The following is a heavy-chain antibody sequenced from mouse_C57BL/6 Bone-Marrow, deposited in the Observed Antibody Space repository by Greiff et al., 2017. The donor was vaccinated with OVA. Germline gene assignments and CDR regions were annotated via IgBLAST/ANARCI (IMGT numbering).Heavy chain of an antibody. D-gene: IGHD1-1*01. V-gene: IGHV14-4*01. CDR1: GFNIKDDY. Sequence: EVQLQESGAELVRPGASVKLSCTASGFNIKDDYMHWVKQRPEQGLEWIGWIDPENGDTEYASKFQGKATITADTSSNTAYLQLSSLTSEDTAVYYCTGVVEAMDYWGQGTSVTVSS. J-gene: IGHJ4*01. CDR2: IDPENGDT. CDR3: TGVVEAMDY.